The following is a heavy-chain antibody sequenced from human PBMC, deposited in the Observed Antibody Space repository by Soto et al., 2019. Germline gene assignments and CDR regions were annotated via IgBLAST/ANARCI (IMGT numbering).Heavy chain of an antibody. D-gene: IGHD3-3*01. Sequence: EVQLLESGGGLVQPGGSLRLSCAASGFTFRSYAMSWVRQAPGKGLECVSAISGSGGSTHYADSVKGRFTISRDNSKITLYLQRNSLIAEDTAVYYCAKGDLITTPAGYWGQGTLVTVSS. CDR1: GFTFRSYA. J-gene: IGHJ4*02. CDR3: AKGDLITTPAGY. CDR2: ISGSGGST. V-gene: IGHV3-23*01.